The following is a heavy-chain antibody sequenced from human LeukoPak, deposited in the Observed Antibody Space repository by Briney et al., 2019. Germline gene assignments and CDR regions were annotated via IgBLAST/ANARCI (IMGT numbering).Heavy chain of an antibody. CDR3: ARQGSSSGYALGY. Sequence: PGGSLRLSCAASGFTFSSYWMSWVRQAPGKGLEWVANIKQDGSEKYYVDSVKGRFTISRDNAKNSLYLQMDSLRAEDTAVYYCARQGSSSGYALGYWGQGTLVTVSS. D-gene: IGHD3-22*01. CDR1: GFTFSSYW. J-gene: IGHJ4*02. CDR2: IKQDGSEK. V-gene: IGHV3-7*01.